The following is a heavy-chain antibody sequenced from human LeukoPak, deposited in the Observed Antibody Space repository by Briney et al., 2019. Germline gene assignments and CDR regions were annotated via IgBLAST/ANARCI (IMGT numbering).Heavy chain of an antibody. V-gene: IGHV3-7*04. CDR1: GFTFSNYW. J-gene: IGHJ4*02. CDR3: ARGGGMRSWYDFDY. D-gene: IGHD6-13*01. Sequence: GGSLRLSCAASGFTFSNYWMSWVRQAPGKGLEFMANIKEAGSEKYYVDSVKGQFTISRDNDKNSVHLQMNNLRAEDTAVYYCARGGGMRSWYDFDYWGQGILVTVSS. CDR2: IKEAGSEK.